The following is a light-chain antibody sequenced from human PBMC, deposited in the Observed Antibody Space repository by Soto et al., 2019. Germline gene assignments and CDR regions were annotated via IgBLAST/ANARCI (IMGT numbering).Light chain of an antibody. CDR3: QQYGYSFRT. V-gene: IGKV3-20*01. CDR1: HSVSTSY. CDR2: SAS. J-gene: IGKJ1*01. Sequence: ELMLTQSPGTLYLSRGERATLSCRVGHSVSTSYLAWSQQKPGQAPRLRIYSASSRATGIPDRFSGSASGADYTLTISRLEPEDSAVYYCQQYGYSFRTFGEGTRVEI.